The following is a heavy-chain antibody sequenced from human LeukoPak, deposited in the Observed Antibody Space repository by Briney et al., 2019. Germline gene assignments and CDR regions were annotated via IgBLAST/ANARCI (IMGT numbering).Heavy chain of an antibody. V-gene: IGHV3-23*01. J-gene: IGHJ3*02. CDR1: GFIFDNYA. Sequence: GGSLRLSCAASGFIFDNYALTWVRQAPGKGLEWVSSISGGGGSTYYADAVRGRFTISRDNSKNTVHLQMNSLRVEDTAVYYCARSKTAPGDAFDIWGQGTTVTVSS. CDR2: ISGGGGST. CDR3: ARSKTAPGDAFDI.